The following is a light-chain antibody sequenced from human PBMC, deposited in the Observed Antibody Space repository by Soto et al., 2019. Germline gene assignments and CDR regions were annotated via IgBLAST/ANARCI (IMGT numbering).Light chain of an antibody. CDR1: QDSAGY. CDR2: GAS. J-gene: IGKJ5*01. CDR3: QQAYSFPIT. Sequence: DIQVTQSPSAVSASVGDRVTITCRASQDSAGYLAWYQHKPGRTPELLIHGASRLQSGVPARFSGSGSGTDFTLSINSLQPEDFATYYCQQAYSFPITFGQGTRLEI. V-gene: IGKV1D-12*01.